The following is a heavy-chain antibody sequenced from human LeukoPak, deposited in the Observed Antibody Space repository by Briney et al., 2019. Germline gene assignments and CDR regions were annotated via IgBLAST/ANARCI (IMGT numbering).Heavy chain of an antibody. CDR2: IWYDESNK. CDR1: GFTFSSYG. D-gene: IGHD3-10*01. CDR3: ARDLSPGSYYYGMDV. V-gene: IGHV3-33*01. J-gene: IGHJ6*02. Sequence: PGGSLRLSCAASGFTFSSYGMHWVRQAPGKGLEWVAVIWYDESNKYYADSVKGRFTISRDNSKNTLYLQMNSLRAEDTAVYYCARDLSPGSYYYGMDVWGQGTTVTVSS.